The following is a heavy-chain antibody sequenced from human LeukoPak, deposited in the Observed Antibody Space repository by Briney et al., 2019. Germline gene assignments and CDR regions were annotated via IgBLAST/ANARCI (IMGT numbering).Heavy chain of an antibody. J-gene: IGHJ5*02. D-gene: IGHD2-2*01. V-gene: IGHV4-61*02. CDR1: GGSISSGSYY. Sequence: SQTLSLTCTVSGGSISSGSYYWSWIRQPAGKGLEWIGRIYTSGSTNYNPSLKSRVTISVDTSKNQFSLKLSSVTAADTAVYYCARQDIVVVPAAFDPWGQGTLVTVSS. CDR2: IYTSGST. CDR3: ARQDIVVVPAAFDP.